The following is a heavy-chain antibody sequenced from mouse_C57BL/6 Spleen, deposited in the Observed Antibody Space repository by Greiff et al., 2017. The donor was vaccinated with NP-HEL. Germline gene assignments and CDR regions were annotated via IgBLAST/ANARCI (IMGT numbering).Heavy chain of an antibody. D-gene: IGHD2-5*01. CDR1: GYTFTSYW. CDR2: INPSSGYT. J-gene: IGHJ1*03. V-gene: IGHV1-7*01. CDR3: ARYYSNSYWYFDV. Sequence: VKLMESGAELAKPGASVKLSCKASGYTFTSYWMHWVKQRPGQGLEWIGYINPSSGYTKYNQKFKDKATLTADKSSSTAYMQLSSLTYEDSAVYYCARYYSNSYWYFDVWGTGTTVTVSS.